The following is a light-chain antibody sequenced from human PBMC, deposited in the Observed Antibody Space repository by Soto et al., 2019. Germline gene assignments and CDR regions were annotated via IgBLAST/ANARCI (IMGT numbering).Light chain of an antibody. V-gene: IGLV1-40*01. J-gene: IGLJ2*01. CDR1: NSNIGTGYD. Sequence: QSVLTQPPSVSGAPGQRVTISCTGSNSNIGTGYDVHWYQQLPGSAPKLLIYDDDNRPSGVPDRFSASTSGDAASLAITGLQAEDEADYYGHSYGSSLSAVIFCGGTKLTVL. CDR3: HSYGSSLSAVI. CDR2: DDD.